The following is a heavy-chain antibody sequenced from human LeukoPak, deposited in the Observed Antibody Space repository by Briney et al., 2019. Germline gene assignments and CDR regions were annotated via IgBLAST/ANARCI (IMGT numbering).Heavy chain of an antibody. CDR1: GGSISSGSYY. Sequence: SETLSLTCTVSGGSISSGSYYWSWIRQPPGKGLEWIGYTYNSGSTNYNPSLKSRVTISVDTSKNQFSLKLSSVTAADTAVYYCARVGAYYYDSSGYLYFDYWGQGTLVTVSS. CDR2: TYNSGST. V-gene: IGHV4-61*01. J-gene: IGHJ4*02. D-gene: IGHD3-22*01. CDR3: ARVGAYYYDSSGYLYFDY.